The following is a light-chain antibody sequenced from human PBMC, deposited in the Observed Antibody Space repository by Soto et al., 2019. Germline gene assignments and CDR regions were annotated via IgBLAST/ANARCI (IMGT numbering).Light chain of an antibody. CDR3: QQYNSQWT. CDR1: QNISNW. Sequence: DIQMTQSPSTLSAAVGDRVTITCRASQNISNWLAWYQKKPGKAPNILTYKGSILQNGAPSRISGSGSGTDFTLTINSLQPEDVATYYCQQYNSQWTFGPGTKVE. CDR2: KGS. V-gene: IGKV1-5*03. J-gene: IGKJ1*01.